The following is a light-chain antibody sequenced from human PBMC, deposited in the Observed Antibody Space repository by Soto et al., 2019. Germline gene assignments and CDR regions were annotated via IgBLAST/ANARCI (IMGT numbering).Light chain of an antibody. Sequence: DIQMTQSPSSLSASIGDRVTITCRASQSISSYLNWYQQKPGKAPKLLIYAASSLQSGVPLRFSGSGSGTDFTLTISSLQPEDFATYYCQQSYSTPPKFGQGTKVDIK. CDR2: AAS. J-gene: IGKJ1*01. CDR3: QQSYSTPPK. V-gene: IGKV1-39*01. CDR1: QSISSY.